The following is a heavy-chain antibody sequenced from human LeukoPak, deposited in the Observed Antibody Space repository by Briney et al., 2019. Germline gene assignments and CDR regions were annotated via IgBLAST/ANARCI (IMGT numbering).Heavy chain of an antibody. D-gene: IGHD1-26*01. V-gene: IGHV3-23*01. Sequence: GGSLRLSCAASGFTFSSYAMSWVRQAPGKGLEWVSTISGSGGSTYYADSVKGRFTISRDNSKNTLYLQMNSLRAEDTATYYCAKDSCFSVSYFSTWGQGILVTVSS. J-gene: IGHJ5*02. CDR3: AKDSCFSVSYFST. CDR1: GFTFSSYA. CDR2: ISGSGGST.